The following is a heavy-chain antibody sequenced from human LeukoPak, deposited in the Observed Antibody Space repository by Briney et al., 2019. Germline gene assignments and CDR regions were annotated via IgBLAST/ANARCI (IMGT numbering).Heavy chain of an antibody. D-gene: IGHD2-2*01. V-gene: IGHV4-39*01. CDR3: ARQGYCSSTSCYEDFDF. J-gene: IGHJ4*02. Sequence: SETLSLTCTVAGGSISSGTHYWGWIRQPPGKGLEWIGATYYSGSTYYNPSLKSRVTISADTSKNEFSLKLSSVTAADTAMYYCARQGYCSSTSCYEDFDFWGRGTLVTVSS. CDR2: TYYSGST. CDR1: GGSISSGTHY.